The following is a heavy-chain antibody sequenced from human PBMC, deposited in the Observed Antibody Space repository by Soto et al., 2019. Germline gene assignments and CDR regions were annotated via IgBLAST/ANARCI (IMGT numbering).Heavy chain of an antibody. Sequence: ASVKVSCKASGYTLTSYGISWVRQAPGQGLEWMGWISAYNGNANYAQKLQGRVTMTTDTSTSTAYMELRSLRSDDTAVYYCVRDRGRSSWYYALNDYWGQGTLVTVSS. V-gene: IGHV1-18*01. CDR2: ISAYNGNA. J-gene: IGHJ4*02. CDR1: GYTLTSYG. CDR3: VRDRGRSSWYYALNDY. D-gene: IGHD6-13*01.